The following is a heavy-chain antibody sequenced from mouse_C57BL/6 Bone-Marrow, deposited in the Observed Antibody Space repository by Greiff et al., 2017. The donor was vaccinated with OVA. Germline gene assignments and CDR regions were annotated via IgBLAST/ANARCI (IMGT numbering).Heavy chain of an antibody. D-gene: IGHD2-4*01. V-gene: IGHV5-6*01. CDR1: GFTFSSYG. CDR3: ASPYDYSWFAY. Sequence: EVQLVESGGDLVKPGGSLKLSCAASGFTFSSYGMSWVRQTPDKRLEWVATISSGGSYTYYPDSVKGRFTISRDNAKNTLYLQMSSLKSEDTAMYYWASPYDYSWFAYWGQGTLVTVSA. J-gene: IGHJ3*01. CDR2: ISSGGSYT.